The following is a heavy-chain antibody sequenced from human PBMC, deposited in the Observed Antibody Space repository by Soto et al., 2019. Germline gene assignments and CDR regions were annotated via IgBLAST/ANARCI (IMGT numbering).Heavy chain of an antibody. CDR3: ARELQGLYYFDY. D-gene: IGHD2-15*01. V-gene: IGHV1-3*01. J-gene: IGHJ4*02. CDR2: INAGNGNT. CDR1: GYTFISYD. Sequence: GASVKVSCKASGYTFISYDIHWVRQAPGQRLEWMGWINAGNGNTKYSQKFQGRVTITRDTSASTAYMELTSLRSEDTAVYYCARELQGLYYFDYWGQGTLVTVSS.